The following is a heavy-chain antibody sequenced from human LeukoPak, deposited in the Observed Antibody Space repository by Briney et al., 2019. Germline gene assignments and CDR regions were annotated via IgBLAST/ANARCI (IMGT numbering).Heavy chain of an antibody. J-gene: IGHJ4*02. Sequence: SETLSLTCTVSGGSISSYYWSWIRQPPGKGLEWIGYIHYSGSTNYNPSLKSRVTISVDTSKNQFSLKLSSVTAADTAVYYCARVRGRTFDYWGQGTLVTVSS. D-gene: IGHD5-12*01. V-gene: IGHV4-59*01. CDR1: GGSISSYY. CDR3: ARVRGRTFDY. CDR2: IHYSGST.